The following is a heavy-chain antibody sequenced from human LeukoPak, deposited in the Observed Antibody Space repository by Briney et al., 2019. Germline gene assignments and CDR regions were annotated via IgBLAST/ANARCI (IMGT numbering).Heavy chain of an antibody. CDR1: GYTFTSYY. V-gene: IGHV3-30*18. D-gene: IGHD1-26*01. Sequence: SCKASGYTFTSYYMHWVRQAPGKGLEWVAVISYDGSNKYYADSVKGRFTISRDNSKNTLYLQMNSLRAEDTAVYYCAKDSGGSYFDYWGQGTLVTVSS. CDR2: ISYDGSNK. CDR3: AKDSGGSYFDY. J-gene: IGHJ4*02.